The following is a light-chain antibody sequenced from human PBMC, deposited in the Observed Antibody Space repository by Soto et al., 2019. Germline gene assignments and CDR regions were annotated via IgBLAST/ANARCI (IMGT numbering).Light chain of an antibody. CDR3: SSYTSTDTLYL. CDR1: SSDVGGYNY. V-gene: IGLV2-14*01. Sequence: QSALTQPASVSGSPGQSITISCTGTSSDVGGYNYVSWYQLHPGKAPKLLIYDVSNRPSGVSSRFSASKSGSTASLTISGLQADDDDDYYCSSYTSTDTLYLFGTGTKVTVL. CDR2: DVS. J-gene: IGLJ1*01.